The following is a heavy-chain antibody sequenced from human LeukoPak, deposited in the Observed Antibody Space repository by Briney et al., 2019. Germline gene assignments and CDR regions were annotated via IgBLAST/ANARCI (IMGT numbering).Heavy chain of an antibody. J-gene: IGHJ4*02. CDR1: GFTVSSNY. CDR3: ARALMGYRTYLDY. D-gene: IGHD6-13*01. V-gene: IGHV3-53*01. CDR2: FYSGGDT. Sequence: GGSRRLSCAASGFTVSSNYMSWVRQAPGKGLEWVSLFYSGGDTNYADSVKGRFTISRDNSKSTLYLQMNSLRAEDTAVYFCARALMGYRTYLDYWGQGTLVTVSS.